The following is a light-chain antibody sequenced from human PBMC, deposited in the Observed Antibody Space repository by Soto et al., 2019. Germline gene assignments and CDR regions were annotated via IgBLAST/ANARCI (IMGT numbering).Light chain of an antibody. Sequence: QAVVTQPPSVSGAPGQTITISCTGSSSNIGAGYDVHWYQQLPGRAPKLLIYGNNNRPSGVPDRFSGSKSGTSVSLAITGLRGEDEADYHCSAYTVSRTYVFGTGTKLTVL. CDR3: SAYTVSRTYV. CDR2: GNN. CDR1: SSNIGAGYD. V-gene: IGLV1-40*01. J-gene: IGLJ1*01.